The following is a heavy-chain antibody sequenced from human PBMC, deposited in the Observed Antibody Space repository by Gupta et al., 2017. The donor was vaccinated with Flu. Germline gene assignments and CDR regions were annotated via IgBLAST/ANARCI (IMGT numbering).Heavy chain of an antibody. CDR2: ISRNGNEK. CDR1: SIFC. V-gene: IGHV3-30*18. J-gene: IGHJ6*02. Sequence: SIFCGQWGRQAPGNDLQWVSLISRNGNEKYYAATVKGRFTISRDDSKNTVFLDMNSLRPEDTGVYYCAKDSRTEPYYGTDVWGQGTTVNVSS. CDR3: AKDSRTEPYYGTDV.